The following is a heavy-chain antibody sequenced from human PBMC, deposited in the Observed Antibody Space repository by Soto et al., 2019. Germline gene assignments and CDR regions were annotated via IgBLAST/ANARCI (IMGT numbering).Heavy chain of an antibody. CDR3: ARRLIAAAGTGGWFDP. J-gene: IGHJ5*02. V-gene: IGHV1-18*01. CDR2: ISAYNGNT. D-gene: IGHD6-13*01. CDR1: GYTFTSYG. Sequence: ASVKVSCKASGYTFTSYGISWVRQAPGQGLEWMGWISAYNGNTNYAQKLQGRVTMTTDTSTSTAYMELRSLRSDDTAVYYCARRLIAAAGTGGWFDPWGQGTLVTVSS.